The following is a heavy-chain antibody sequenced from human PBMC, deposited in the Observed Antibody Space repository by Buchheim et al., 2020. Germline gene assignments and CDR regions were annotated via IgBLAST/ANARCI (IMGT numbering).Heavy chain of an antibody. CDR2: IIPIFGTA. CDR1: GYTFTGYY. CDR3: ARFRAAGTLDPYNHDY. D-gene: IGHD6-13*01. J-gene: IGHJ4*02. Sequence: QVQLVQSGAEVKKPGASVKVSCKASGYTFTGYYMHWVRQAPGQGLEWMGGIIPIFGTANYAQKFQGRVTITADESTSTAYMELSSLRSEDTAVYYCARFRAAGTLDPYNHDYWGQGTL. V-gene: IGHV1-69*01.